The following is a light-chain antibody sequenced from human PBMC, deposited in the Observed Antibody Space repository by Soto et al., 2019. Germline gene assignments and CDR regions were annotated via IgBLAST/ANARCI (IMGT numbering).Light chain of an antibody. J-gene: IGKJ1*01. Sequence: DIQMTQSPSSLSASVGARVTVTCRASQSISSYLNWYQQKPGKAPKXXIYAASSLQSGVPSRFSGSGSGTDFTLTISSLQPEDFATYYCQQSYSTPRTFGQGTKVDIK. CDR1: QSISSY. CDR3: QQSYSTPRT. V-gene: IGKV1-39*01. CDR2: AAS.